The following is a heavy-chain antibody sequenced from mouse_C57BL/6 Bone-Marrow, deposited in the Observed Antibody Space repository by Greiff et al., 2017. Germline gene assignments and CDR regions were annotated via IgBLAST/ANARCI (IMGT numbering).Heavy chain of an antibody. D-gene: IGHD4-1*01. CDR2: IWGVGST. V-gene: IGHV2-6*01. CDR3: ALLTGTWFAY. Sequence: VKLVESGPGLVAPSQSLSITCTVSGFSLTSYGVDWVRQSPGKGLEWLGVIWGVGSTNYNSALKSRLSISKDNSTSQVFLKMNSLQTDDTAMYYCALLTGTWFAYWGQGTLVTVSA. CDR1: GFSLTSYG. J-gene: IGHJ3*01.